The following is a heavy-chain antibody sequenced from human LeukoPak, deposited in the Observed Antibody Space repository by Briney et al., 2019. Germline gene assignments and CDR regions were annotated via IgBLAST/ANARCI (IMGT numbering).Heavy chain of an antibody. CDR1: GFTFSSYG. CDR3: ARGRTRDFYYDSSGYYGGWPDI. D-gene: IGHD3-22*01. V-gene: IGHV3-21*01. CDR2: ISSNGNYK. Sequence: TGGSLRLSCAASGFTFSSYGMSWVRQAPGQGLEWVASISSNGNYKYYTESLKGRFTISRDDAKNSLYLQMNSLSAEDTALYYCARGRTRDFYYDSSGYYGGWPDIWGRGTLVAVSS. J-gene: IGHJ3*02.